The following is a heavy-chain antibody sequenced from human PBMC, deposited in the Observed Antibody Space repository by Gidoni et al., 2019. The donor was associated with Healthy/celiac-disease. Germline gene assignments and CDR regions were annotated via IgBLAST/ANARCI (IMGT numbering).Heavy chain of an antibody. D-gene: IGHD2-15*01. CDR1: GYSISSGYY. J-gene: IGHJ4*02. CDR2: IYHSGST. CDR3: AREKCSGGSCYDY. V-gene: IGHV4-38-2*02. Sequence: QVQLQESGPGLVKPSETLSLTCAVSGYSISSGYYWGWIRQPPGKGLEWIGSIYHSGSTYYNPSLKSRVTISVDTSKNQFSLKLSSVTAADTAVYYCAREKCSGGSCYDYWGQGTLVTVSS.